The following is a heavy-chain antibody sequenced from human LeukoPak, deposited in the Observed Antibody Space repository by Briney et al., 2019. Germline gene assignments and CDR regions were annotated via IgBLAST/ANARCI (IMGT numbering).Heavy chain of an antibody. D-gene: IGHD3-10*01. CDR2: IIPIFGTA. Sequence: ASVKDSCKASGGTFSSYAISWVRQAPGQGLEWMGGIIPIFGTADYAQKFQGRVTITTDESTTTAYMELHSLTSEDSGVYYCAGGDHGNSRGGNYYYNIDVWGKGTTVTVSS. V-gene: IGHV1-69*05. CDR3: AGGDHGNSRGGNYYYNIDV. J-gene: IGHJ6*03. CDR1: GGTFSSYA.